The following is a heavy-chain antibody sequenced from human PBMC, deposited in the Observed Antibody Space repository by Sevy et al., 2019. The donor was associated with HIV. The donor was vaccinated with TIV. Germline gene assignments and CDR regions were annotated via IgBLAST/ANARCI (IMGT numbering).Heavy chain of an antibody. Sequence: GGSLRLSCAASGFTISNYALSWVRQAPGKGLEWVSAVSGSGGKTYYADSVKGRFTISRDTSNNTLFLHMNSLRAEDTAVYYCATHRRRDGYSYGAFDIWGQGTMVTVS. CDR3: ATHRRRDGYSYGAFDI. CDR1: GFTISNYA. CDR2: VSGSGGKT. V-gene: IGHV3-23*01. D-gene: IGHD4-4*01. J-gene: IGHJ3*02.